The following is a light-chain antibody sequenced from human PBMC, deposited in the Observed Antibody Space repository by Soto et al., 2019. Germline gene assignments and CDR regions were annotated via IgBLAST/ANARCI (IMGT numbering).Light chain of an antibody. J-gene: IGLJ3*02. CDR3: LLYCGGHLGV. V-gene: IGLV7-43*01. Sequence: QTLVTQEPSVTVSPGGTVTLTCASSTGAVTSGCSPNRFQQKPGQAPRALIYSTTNKHSWTPARFSGSLLGGKAALTLSGVQSEDEAVYYCLLYCGGHLGVFGGGTKLTVL. CDR1: TGAVTSGCS. CDR2: STT.